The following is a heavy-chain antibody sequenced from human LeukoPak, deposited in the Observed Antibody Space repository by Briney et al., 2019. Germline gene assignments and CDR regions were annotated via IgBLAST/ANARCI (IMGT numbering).Heavy chain of an antibody. CDR2: ISGGGTYT. Sequence: GGSLRLSCAPSGFTFSDYAMTWVRPAPGRGLEWVSAISGGGTYTYYADSVKGRFTISRDNSKNTLYLQMNSLRAEDTAVYYCAKGKYSSSWYFDYWGQGTLVTVSS. V-gene: IGHV3-23*01. J-gene: IGHJ4*02. D-gene: IGHD6-13*01. CDR1: GFTFSDYA. CDR3: AKGKYSSSWYFDY.